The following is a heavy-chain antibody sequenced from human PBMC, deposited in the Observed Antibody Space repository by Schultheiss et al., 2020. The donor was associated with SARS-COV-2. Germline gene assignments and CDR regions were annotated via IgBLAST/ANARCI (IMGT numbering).Heavy chain of an antibody. CDR2: IYSGGST. CDR1: GFTFSSYA. CDR3: ARAPPYCGGDCYSD. D-gene: IGHD2-21*02. Sequence: GESLKISCAASGFTFSSYAMHWVRQAPGKGLEWVAVIYSGGSTYYADSVKGRFTISRDNSKNTLYLQMNSLRAEDTAVYYCARAPPYCGGDCYSDWGQGTLVTVSS. J-gene: IGHJ4*02. V-gene: IGHV3-NL1*01.